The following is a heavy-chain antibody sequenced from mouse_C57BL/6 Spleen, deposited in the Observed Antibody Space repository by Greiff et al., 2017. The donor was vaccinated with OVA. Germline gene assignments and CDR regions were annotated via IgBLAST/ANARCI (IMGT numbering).Heavy chain of an antibody. J-gene: IGHJ4*01. D-gene: IGHD2-5*01. Sequence: QVQLQQPGAELVKPGASVKMSCKASGYTFTSYWITWVKQRPGQGLEWIGDIYPGSGSPNYNEKFKSKATLTVDTSSSTADMQLICLTSEDSAVYYCARNHYYSNFRDYWGQGTSVTVSS. CDR3: ARNHYYSNFRDY. CDR2: IYPGSGSP. V-gene: IGHV1-55*01. CDR1: GYTFTSYW.